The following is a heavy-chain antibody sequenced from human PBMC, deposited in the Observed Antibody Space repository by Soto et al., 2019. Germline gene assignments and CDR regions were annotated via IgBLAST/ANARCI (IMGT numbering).Heavy chain of an antibody. CDR3: SRQGAAVPTVPLIWFDP. CDR2: IYPDNYNT. J-gene: IGHJ5*02. CDR1: GYFFAGYW. D-gene: IGHD6-13*01. Sequence: VQLVQSGTEVKKPGESLKISCKGSGYFFAGYWIAWVRQMPGKGLEWMGIIYPDNYNTKYSRSFQGQVTISADKSSSTAYLQWSSLKASDTAIYYYSRQGAAVPTVPLIWFDPWGQGTLVTVSS. V-gene: IGHV5-51*01.